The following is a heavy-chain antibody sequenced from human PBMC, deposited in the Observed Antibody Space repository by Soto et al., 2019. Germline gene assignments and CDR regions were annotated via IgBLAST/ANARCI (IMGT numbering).Heavy chain of an antibody. D-gene: IGHD5-12*01. J-gene: IGHJ4*02. CDR1: GCTFSSYA. CDR3: ARDWDGYNSFDY. CDR2: IIPIFGTA. V-gene: IGHV1-69*13. Sequence: SVKVSCKASGCTFSSYAISWVRQAPGQGLEWMGGIIPIFGTANYAQKFQGRVTITADESTSTAYMELSSLRSEDTAVYYCARDWDGYNSFDYWGQGTLVTVSS.